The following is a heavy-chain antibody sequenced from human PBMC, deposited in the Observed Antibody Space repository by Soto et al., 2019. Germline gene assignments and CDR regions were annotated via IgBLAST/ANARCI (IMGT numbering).Heavy chain of an antibody. CDR3: ASRRYCGADCNSKYYNGMDI. D-gene: IGHD2-21*02. V-gene: IGHV1-69*02. CDR1: GDTFSSYT. Sequence: KKPGSSVKVSCRSGGDTFSSYTVSWVRQAPGQGLEWMGRVIPVLGVTNYARKFQDRVSITAAKSKSAPYVSLRSLTSQNCGVYSCASRRYCGADCNSKYYNGMDIRCQGTTVTISS. CDR2: VIPVLGVT. J-gene: IGHJ6*02.